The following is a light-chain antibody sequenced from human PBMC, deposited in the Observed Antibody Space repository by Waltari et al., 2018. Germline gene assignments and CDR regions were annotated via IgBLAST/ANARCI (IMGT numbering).Light chain of an antibody. V-gene: IGKV4-1*01. Sequence: DIVMTQSPDSLAVSLGERATINCKSSQSVLFSSNNNNYLAWYQLKPGQPPKPLLYWASIRKSGVPDRFSGSGSATDFTLTISSLQAEDVAVYFCLQYYSRPYTFGQGTKLELK. J-gene: IGKJ2*01. CDR1: QSVLFSSNNNNY. CDR3: LQYYSRPYT. CDR2: WAS.